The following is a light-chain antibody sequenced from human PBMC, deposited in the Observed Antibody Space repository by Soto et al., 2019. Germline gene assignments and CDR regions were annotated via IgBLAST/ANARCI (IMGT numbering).Light chain of an antibody. CDR2: GAS. CDR3: QQSYSTPHT. V-gene: IGKV3-15*01. J-gene: IGKJ5*01. Sequence: DTIMTQSPVILSVSPGERATVSCRASQSLNSNLAWYQQKPGQAPRLLIIGASERVTTIPARFSGSGSGTEFTLSISSLQSEDFATYYCQQSYSTPHTFGQGTRLEIK. CDR1: QSLNSN.